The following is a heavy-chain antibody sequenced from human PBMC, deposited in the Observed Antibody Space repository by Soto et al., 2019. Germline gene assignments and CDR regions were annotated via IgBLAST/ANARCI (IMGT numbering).Heavy chain of an antibody. CDR2: ISGSGGST. V-gene: IGHV3-23*01. CDR1: GFTFSSYA. CDR3: GKVDYYGAGSYPYYFDY. Sequence: PGGSLRLSCAASGFTFSSYAMSWVRQAPGKGLEWVSAISGSGGSTYYADSVKGRFTISRDNSKNTLYLQMNSLRAEDTAVYYCGKVDYYGAGSYPYYFDYWGQGTLVTVSS. D-gene: IGHD3-10*01. J-gene: IGHJ4*02.